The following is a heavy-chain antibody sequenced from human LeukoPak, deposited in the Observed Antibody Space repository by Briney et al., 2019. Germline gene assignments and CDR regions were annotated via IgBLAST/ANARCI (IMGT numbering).Heavy chain of an antibody. V-gene: IGHV3-53*01. CDR2: IYSGGST. D-gene: IGHD3-22*01. CDR3: ARDATPYYYDSSGYFQH. CDR1: GFTVSSNY. J-gene: IGHJ1*01. Sequence: PGGSLRLSCAASGFTVSSNYMSWVRQAPGKGLEWVSVIYSGGSTYYADSVKGRFTISRDNSKNTLYLQMNSLRAEDTAVYYCARDATPYYYDSSGYFQHWGQGTLVTVSS.